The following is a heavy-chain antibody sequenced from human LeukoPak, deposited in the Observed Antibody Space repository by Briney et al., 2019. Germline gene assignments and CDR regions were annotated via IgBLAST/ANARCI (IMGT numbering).Heavy chain of an antibody. D-gene: IGHD1-26*01. CDR1: EFTFSNYW. CDR3: ARDGDSGSYRWEAFDI. V-gene: IGHV3-23*01. Sequence: GGSLRLSCAASEFTFSNYWMTWVRQTPGKGLEWVSAISGSGGSTYYADSVKGRFAISRDTSKYTLYLHMNSLRAEDTAVYYCARDGDSGSYRWEAFDIWGQGTMVTVSS. J-gene: IGHJ3*02. CDR2: ISGSGGST.